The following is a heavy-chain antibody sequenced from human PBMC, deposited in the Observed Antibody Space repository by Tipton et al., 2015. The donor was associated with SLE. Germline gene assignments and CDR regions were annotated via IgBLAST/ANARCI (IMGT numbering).Heavy chain of an antibody. CDR3: ARSTTDSSGYYGSFDY. J-gene: IGHJ4*02. CDR2: IYNSGST. CDR1: GGSFSGNY. V-gene: IGHV4-59*08. D-gene: IGHD3-22*01. Sequence: TLSLTCAVYGGSFSGNYWSWIRQPPGKGLEWIGYIYNSGSTNYNPSLKSRVTISVDTSKNQFSLKLSSVTAADTAVYYCARSTTDSSGYYGSFDYWGQGILVTVSS.